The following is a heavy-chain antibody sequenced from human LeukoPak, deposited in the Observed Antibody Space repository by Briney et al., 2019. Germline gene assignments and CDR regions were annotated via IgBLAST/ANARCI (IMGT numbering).Heavy chain of an antibody. D-gene: IGHD3-9*01. V-gene: IGHV4-4*07. CDR3: ARGYDILTGQVGAFDI. CDR1: GGSISSYY. CDR2: IYTSGST. Sequence: SETLSPTCTVSGGSISSYYWSWIRQPAGKGLEWIGRIYTSGSTNYNPSLKSRVTMSVDTSKNQFSLKLSSVTAADTAVYYCARGYDILTGQVGAFDIWGQGTMVTVSS. J-gene: IGHJ3*02.